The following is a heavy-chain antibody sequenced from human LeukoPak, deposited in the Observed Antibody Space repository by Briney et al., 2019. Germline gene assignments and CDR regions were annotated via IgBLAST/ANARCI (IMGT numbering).Heavy chain of an antibody. CDR3: AREGITMVRGVTDY. D-gene: IGHD3-10*01. CDR2: ISAYNGNT. J-gene: IGHJ4*02. V-gene: IGHV1-18*04. CDR1: GYTFTGYY. Sequence: PKASVKVSCKASGYTFTGYYMHWVRQAPGQGLEWMGWISAYNGNTNYAQKLQGRVTMTTDTSTSTAYMELRSLRSDDTAVYYCAREGITMVRGVTDYWGQGTPVTVSS.